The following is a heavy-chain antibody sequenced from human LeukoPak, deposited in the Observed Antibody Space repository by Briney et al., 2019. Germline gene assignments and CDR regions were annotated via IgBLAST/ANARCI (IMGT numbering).Heavy chain of an antibody. V-gene: IGHV3-30*04. J-gene: IGHJ5*02. CDR3: ARVEMATLPTHGPWFDP. CDR1: GSTFSSYA. CDR2: ISYDGSNK. D-gene: IGHD5-24*01. Sequence: GGSLRLSCAASGSTFSSYAMHWVRQAPGKGLEWVAVISYDGSNKYYADSVKGRFTISRDNSKNTLYLQMNSLRAEDTSVYYCARVEMATLPTHGPWFDPWGQGTLVTVSS.